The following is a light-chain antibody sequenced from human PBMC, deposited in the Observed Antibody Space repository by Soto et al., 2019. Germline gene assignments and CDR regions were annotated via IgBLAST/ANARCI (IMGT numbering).Light chain of an antibody. CDR2: GAS. CDR1: QDINGR. V-gene: IGKV1-39*01. Sequence: QNNQKPSSLSASIGDRVTITCRASQDINGRLNWYQQTRGRVPKLLIYGASNLESGVPSRFSGSGSGTDFTLTISGLQPEDFASYYCQQCYSPPLSFGGSPKVDIK. CDR3: QQCYSPPLS. J-gene: IGKJ4*01.